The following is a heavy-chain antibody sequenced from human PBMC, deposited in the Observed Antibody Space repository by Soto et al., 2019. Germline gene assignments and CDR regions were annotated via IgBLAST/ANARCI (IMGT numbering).Heavy chain of an antibody. CDR3: ARDGVTGDLISYWYVDR. CDR1: GFTFSSYA. Sequence: QVQLVESGGGVVQPGRSLRLSCAASGFTFSSYAMHWVRQAPGKGLEWVAVISYDGSNKYYADYVKGRFTISRDNSKNTLYLQMNGLSAEDTAVYYCARDGVTGDLISYWYVDRWGRGTLVTVSS. CDR2: ISYDGSNK. D-gene: IGHD7-27*01. J-gene: IGHJ2*01. V-gene: IGHV3-30-3*01.